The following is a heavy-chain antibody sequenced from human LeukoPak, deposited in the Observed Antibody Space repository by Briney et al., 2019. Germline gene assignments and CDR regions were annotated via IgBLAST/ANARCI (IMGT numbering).Heavy chain of an antibody. V-gene: IGHV3-30*04. CDR2: VSYDGRNK. CDR3: ARRGSGYGYDY. D-gene: IGHD5-18*01. CDR1: GFTFSSYT. J-gene: IGHJ4*02. Sequence: GRSLRLSCAASGFTFSSYTIHWVRQAPGKGLEWVAVVSYDGRNKYYADSVKGRFTISRDNSKNTLYLQMNSLRADDTAVYYCARRGSGYGYDYWGQGTLVTVSS.